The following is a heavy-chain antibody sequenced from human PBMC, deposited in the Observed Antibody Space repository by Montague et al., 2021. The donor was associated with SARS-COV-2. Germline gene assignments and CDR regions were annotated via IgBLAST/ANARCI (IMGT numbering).Heavy chain of an antibody. Sequence: SETLSLTCTVSGGSISSGGYHWSWIRQPPGKGLEWIGEINHSGSTNYNPSLKSRVTISVDTSKNQFSLKLSSVTAADTAVYYCARDRYSSSWYGQRYYFDYWGQGTLVTVSS. CDR1: GGSISSGGYH. CDR2: INHSGST. CDR3: ARDRYSSSWYGQRYYFDY. D-gene: IGHD6-13*01. J-gene: IGHJ4*02. V-gene: IGHV4-39*07.